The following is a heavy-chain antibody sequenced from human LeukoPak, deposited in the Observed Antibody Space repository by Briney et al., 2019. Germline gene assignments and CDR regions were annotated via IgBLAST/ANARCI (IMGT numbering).Heavy chain of an antibody. J-gene: IGHJ5*02. CDR1: GFTFSSYA. Sequence: GGSLRLSCAASGFTFSSYAMSWVRQAPGQGLELVSAISGSGGSTYYADSVKGRFTISTDNSKNTLYLQMNSLRAEDTAVYYCAKDIAARPGYNWFDPWGQGTLVTVSS. V-gene: IGHV3-23*01. D-gene: IGHD6-6*01. CDR2: ISGSGGST. CDR3: AKDIAARPGYNWFDP.